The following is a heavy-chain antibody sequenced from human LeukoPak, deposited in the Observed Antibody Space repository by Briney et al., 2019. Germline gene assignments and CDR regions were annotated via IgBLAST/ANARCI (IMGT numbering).Heavy chain of an antibody. V-gene: IGHV3-9*01. CDR1: GFTFEDYA. D-gene: IGHD4-17*01. Sequence: GGSLRLSCAASGFTFEDYAMHWVRQAPGRGPEWVSGMTWHSNAIGYADSVKGRFTISRDNAKNTLYLQMNSLTAEDTAFYYCTKERKDYGDYHYFDHWGLGTLVTVSS. J-gene: IGHJ4*02. CDR2: MTWHSNAI. CDR3: TKERKDYGDYHYFDH.